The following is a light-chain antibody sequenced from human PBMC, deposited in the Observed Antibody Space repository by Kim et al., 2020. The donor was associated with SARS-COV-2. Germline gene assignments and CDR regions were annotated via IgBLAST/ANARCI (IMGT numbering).Light chain of an antibody. V-gene: IGLV3-19*01. CDR1: SLRSYY. J-gene: IGLJ2*01. CDR3: NYRDSSGNHPV. Sequence: SSELTQDPAVSVALGQTVRITCQGDSLRSYYASWYQQKPGQAPVLVIYGKNNRPSGIPDRFSGSSSGNTASLTITGAQAEDEADYYCNYRDSSGNHPVFG. CDR2: GKN.